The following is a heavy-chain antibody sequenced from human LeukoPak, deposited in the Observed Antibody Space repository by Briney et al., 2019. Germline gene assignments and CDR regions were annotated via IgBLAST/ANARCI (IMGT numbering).Heavy chain of an antibody. J-gene: IGHJ5*02. V-gene: IGHV4-59*08. CDR3: ARGGLTGYYNWFDP. Sequence: SETLSLTCTVSGGSISSYYWSWIRQPPGKGLEWIGYIYYSGSTNYNPSLKGRVTISVDTSKNQFSLKLSSVTAADTAVYYCARGGLTGYYNWFDPWGQGTLVTVSS. D-gene: IGHD3-9*01. CDR1: GGSISSYY. CDR2: IYYSGST.